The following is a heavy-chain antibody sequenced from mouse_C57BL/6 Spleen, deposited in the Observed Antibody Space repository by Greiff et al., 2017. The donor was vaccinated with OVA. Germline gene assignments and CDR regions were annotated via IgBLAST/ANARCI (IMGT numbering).Heavy chain of an antibody. CDR1: GFTFTDYY. CDR3: ARWAHKWDGGNAY. J-gene: IGHJ3*01. Sequence: EVNLVESGGGLVQPGGSLSLSCAASGFTFTDYYMSWVRQPPGKALEWLGFIRNKANGYTTDYSASVKGRFTISRDDSQSVLNLQMNALSDEGSATYDCARWAHKWDGGNAYWGQGTLVTVSA. D-gene: IGHD1-1*02. CDR2: IRNKANGYTT. V-gene: IGHV7-3*01.